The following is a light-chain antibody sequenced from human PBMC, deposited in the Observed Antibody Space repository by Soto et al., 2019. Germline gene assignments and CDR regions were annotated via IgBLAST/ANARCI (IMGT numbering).Light chain of an antibody. CDR2: EVS. J-gene: IGLJ1*01. CDR1: SSDVGGYNY. V-gene: IGLV2-8*01. CDR3: SSYAGSSTV. Sequence: QSALTQPPSAPGSPGQSVTISCTGTSSDVGGYNYVSWYQQHPGKAPKLMIYEVSYRPSGVPDRFSGSKSGNTASLTVSGLQAEDEADYYCSSYAGSSTVFGTGTKVTVL.